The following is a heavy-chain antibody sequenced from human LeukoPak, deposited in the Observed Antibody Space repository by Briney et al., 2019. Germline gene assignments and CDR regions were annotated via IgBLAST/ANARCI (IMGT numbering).Heavy chain of an antibody. CDR1: GFTFSSYS. D-gene: IGHD4-23*01. V-gene: IGHV3-74*01. J-gene: IGHJ4*02. Sequence: GSLRLSCAASGFTFSSYSMNWVRQAPRKGLVRVSRINRDGSSTTNADSVKGRFTISRDNAKNTLYLQMNSLRAEDTAVYYCARGYGGNVDYWGQGTLVTVSS. CDR2: INRDGSST. CDR3: ARGYGGNVDY.